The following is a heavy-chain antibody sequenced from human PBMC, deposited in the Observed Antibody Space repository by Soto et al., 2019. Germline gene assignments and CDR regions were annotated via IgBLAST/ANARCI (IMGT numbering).Heavy chain of an antibody. CDR3: ARKYCSGGVCYFDY. CDR1: GFTFTTGA. CDR2: ISGSGGHT. Sequence: EVQLLESGGGLVQPGGSLRLSCAASGFTFTTGAMTWVRQTPGKGPEWVSAISGSGGHTYYADSVKGRFTISRDNSKNTLFLRMDSLRAEDTAVYYCARKYCSGGVCYFDYWGQGTLVTVSS. D-gene: IGHD2-15*01. V-gene: IGHV3-23*01. J-gene: IGHJ4*02.